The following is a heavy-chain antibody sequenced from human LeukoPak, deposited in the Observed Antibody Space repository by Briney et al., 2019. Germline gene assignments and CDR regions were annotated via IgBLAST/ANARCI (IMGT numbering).Heavy chain of an antibody. CDR2: IIPIFGTA. CDR3: ARDRADIVATRRGIAVAGSSYFDY. J-gene: IGHJ4*02. V-gene: IGHV1-69*06. Sequence: GASVKVSCKASGGTFSSYAISWVRQAPGQGLEWMGGIIPIFGTANYAQKFQGRVTITADKSTSTAYMELSSLRSEDTAVYYCARDRADIVATRRGIAVAGSSYFDYWGQGTLATVSS. D-gene: IGHD6-19*01. CDR1: GGTFSSYA.